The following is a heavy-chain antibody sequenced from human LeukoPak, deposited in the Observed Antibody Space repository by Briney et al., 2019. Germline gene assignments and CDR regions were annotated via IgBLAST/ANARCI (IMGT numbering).Heavy chain of an antibody. CDR3: ARRPYCSSTSCPVGWFDP. V-gene: IGHV5-51*01. CDR1: GYSFTSYW. CDR2: IYPGDSDT. D-gene: IGHD2-2*01. J-gene: IGHJ5*02. Sequence: GESLKISCKGSGYSFTSYWIGWVRQMSGKGLEWMGIIYPGDSDTRYSPSFQGQVTISADKSISTAYLQWSSLKASDTAMYYCARRPYCSSTSCPVGWFDPWGQGTLVTVSS.